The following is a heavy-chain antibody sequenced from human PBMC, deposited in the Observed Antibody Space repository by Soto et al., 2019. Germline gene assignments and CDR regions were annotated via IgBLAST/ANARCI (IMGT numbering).Heavy chain of an antibody. V-gene: IGHV5-10-1*01. J-gene: IGHJ6*02. CDR1: GYSFTSYW. Sequence: GESLKISCKGSGYSFTSYWISWVRQMPGKGLEWMGRIDLSDSYTNYSPSFQGHVTISADKSISTAYLQWSSLKASDTAMYYCARDSALGYCSSTSCKTGMDVWGQGTTVTVSS. D-gene: IGHD2-2*01. CDR3: ARDSALGYCSSTSCKTGMDV. CDR2: IDLSDSYT.